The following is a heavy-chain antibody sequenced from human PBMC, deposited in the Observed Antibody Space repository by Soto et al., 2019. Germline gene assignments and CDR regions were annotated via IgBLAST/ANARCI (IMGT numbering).Heavy chain of an antibody. Sequence: EVQREESGGGLGQPGGSLRLSCGAYGFSFGVYWMSWVRQAPGKGLEWLATIKWDASDKKYVDSVKGRFTTSRDHAKNSLYLQMDSLPAEDTAIDYCARDSGYGSRSHVNQYLDYCGHGTLVTVSS. V-gene: IGHV3-7*01. D-gene: IGHD3-10*01. CDR2: IKWDASDK. CDR3: ARDSGYGSRSHVNQYLDY. J-gene: IGHJ4*01. CDR1: GFSFGVYW.